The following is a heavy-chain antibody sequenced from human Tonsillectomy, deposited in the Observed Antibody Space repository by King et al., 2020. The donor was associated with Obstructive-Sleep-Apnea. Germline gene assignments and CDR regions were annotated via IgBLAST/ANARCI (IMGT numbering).Heavy chain of an antibody. Sequence: VQLVESGGGVVQPGRSLRLSCAASGFTFSSYGMHWVRHAPGKGLEGVAFIWYDGINKYYADSVKGRFTISRDNSKNTLYLQMNSLRAEATAVYYCANLVDVWGQGTTVTVSS. CDR2: IWYDGINK. J-gene: IGHJ6*02. V-gene: IGHV3-30*02. CDR1: GFTFSSYG. CDR3: ANLVDV.